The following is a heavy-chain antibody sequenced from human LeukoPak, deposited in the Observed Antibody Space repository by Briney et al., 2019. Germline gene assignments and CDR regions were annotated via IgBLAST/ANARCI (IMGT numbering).Heavy chain of an antibody. CDR1: GYTFTAYY. D-gene: IGHD3-10*01. CDR3: AIRGLSGSYYNTFDY. V-gene: IGHV1-2*02. Sequence: ASVKVSCKASGYTFTAYYIHWVRQAPGQGLEWMGWINPNSGGTNYAQNFQGRVTMTRDTSISTAYMELNRLRSDDTAVYYCAIRGLSGSYYNTFDYWGQGTLVTVSS. CDR2: INPNSGGT. J-gene: IGHJ4*02.